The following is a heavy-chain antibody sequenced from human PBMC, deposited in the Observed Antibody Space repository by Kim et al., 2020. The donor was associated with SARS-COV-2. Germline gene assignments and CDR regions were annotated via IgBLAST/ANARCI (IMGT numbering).Heavy chain of an antibody. CDR2: IYYSGST. CDR3: ARDRIAARLFDY. J-gene: IGHJ4*02. D-gene: IGHD6-6*01. V-gene: IGHV4-39*07. Sequence: SETLSLTCTVSGGSISSSSYYWGWIRQPPGKGLEWIGSIYYSGSTYYNPSLKSRVTISVDTSKNQFSLKLSSVTAADTAVYYCARDRIAARLFDYWGQGT. CDR1: GGSISSSSYY.